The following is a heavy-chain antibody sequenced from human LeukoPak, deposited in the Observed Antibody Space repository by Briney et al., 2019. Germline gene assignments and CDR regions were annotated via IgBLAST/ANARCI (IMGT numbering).Heavy chain of an antibody. Sequence: SETLSLTCTVSGGSISRYYWSWIRQPPGKGLEWIGYIYNSGSTNYNPSLKSRVTISVDTSKNQFSLKLSSVTAADTAVYYCARDPQPGAFDIWGQGTMVTVSS. CDR1: GGSISRYY. CDR3: ARDPQPGAFDI. J-gene: IGHJ3*02. V-gene: IGHV4-4*08. CDR2: IYNSGST. D-gene: IGHD5-18*01.